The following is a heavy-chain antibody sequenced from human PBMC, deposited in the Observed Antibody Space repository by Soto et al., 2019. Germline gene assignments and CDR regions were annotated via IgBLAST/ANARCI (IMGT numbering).Heavy chain of an antibody. V-gene: IGHV1-69*13. D-gene: IGHD1-26*01. Sequence: SVKVSCKASGGTFSSYAISWVRQAPGQGLEWMGGIIPIFGTANYAQKFQGRVTITADESTSTAYMELSSLRSEDTAVYYCARSYPPGGRSFDYWGQGTLVTVSS. CDR3: ARSYPPGGRSFDY. J-gene: IGHJ4*02. CDR1: GGTFSSYA. CDR2: IIPIFGTA.